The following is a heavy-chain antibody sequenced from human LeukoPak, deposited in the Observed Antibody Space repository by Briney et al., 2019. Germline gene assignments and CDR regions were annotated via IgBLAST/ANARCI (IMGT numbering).Heavy chain of an antibody. J-gene: IGHJ4*02. CDR2: IYSGGST. D-gene: IGHD3-10*01. V-gene: IGHV3-66*04. CDR3: ARQRITMVRGVIITFDY. Sequence: GGSLRLSCAASEFSVGSNYMTWVRQAPGKGLEWVSLIYSGGSTYYADSVKGRFTISRDNAKNSLYLQMNSLRAEDTAVYYCARQRITMVRGVIITFDYWGQGTLVTVSS. CDR1: EFSVGSNY.